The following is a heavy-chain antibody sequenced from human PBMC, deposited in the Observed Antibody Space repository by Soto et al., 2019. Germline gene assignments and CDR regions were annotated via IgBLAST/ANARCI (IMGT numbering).Heavy chain of an antibody. Sequence: SETLSLTCTVSVFAISRYYWSWIRQPPGKGLEWIGYIYYSGSTNYNPSLKSRVTISVDTSKNQFSLKLSSVTAADTAVYYCARVWGGAFDIWGQGTMVT. J-gene: IGHJ3*02. CDR3: ARVWGGAFDI. CDR2: IYYSGST. CDR1: VFAISRYY. D-gene: IGHD3-10*01. V-gene: IGHV4-59*01.